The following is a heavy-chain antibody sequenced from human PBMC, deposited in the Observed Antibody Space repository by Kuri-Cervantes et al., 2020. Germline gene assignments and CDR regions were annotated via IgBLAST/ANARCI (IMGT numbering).Heavy chain of an antibody. J-gene: IGHJ5*02. V-gene: IGHV1-2*02. Sequence: ASVKVSCKASGYTFTGYYMHWVRQAPGQGLEWMGWINPNSGGTNYAQKFQGRVTMTRDTSISTAYMELSRLRSDDTAVYYCARTVYYDILTGYYTWFDPWGQGTLVTVSS. CDR3: ARTVYYDILTGYYTWFDP. CDR2: INPNSGGT. D-gene: IGHD3-9*01. CDR1: GYTFTGYY.